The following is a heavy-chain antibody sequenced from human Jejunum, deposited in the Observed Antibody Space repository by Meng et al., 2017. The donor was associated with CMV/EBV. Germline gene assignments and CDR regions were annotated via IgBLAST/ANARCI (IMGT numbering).Heavy chain of an antibody. Sequence: GFTFRSYDMSWVRQAPGKGLEWVSGITPSGSNTYYANSVKGRFTISRDNSKNTLYLQMNSLRTEDTAVYTCANSYDSSGYPTFDFWGQGTLVTVSS. CDR3: ANSYDSSGYPTFDF. J-gene: IGHJ4*02. V-gene: IGHV3-23*01. CDR2: ITPSGSNT. D-gene: IGHD3-22*01. CDR1: GFTFRSYD.